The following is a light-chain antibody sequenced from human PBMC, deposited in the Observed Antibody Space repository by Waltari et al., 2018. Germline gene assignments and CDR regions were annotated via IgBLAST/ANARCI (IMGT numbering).Light chain of an antibody. J-gene: IGKJ1*01. CDR1: QNIGNR. CDR2: EAS. Sequence: DIQMTQSPSTLSASVGDRVTVTCRASQNIGNRLAWYQHKPGKAHNLLIYEASSLEGGAPSRVSGSGSGTGFTLTISSLQPDDFATYYCQQYHTYPWTFGQGTTVEVK. CDR3: QQYHTYPWT. V-gene: IGKV1-5*03.